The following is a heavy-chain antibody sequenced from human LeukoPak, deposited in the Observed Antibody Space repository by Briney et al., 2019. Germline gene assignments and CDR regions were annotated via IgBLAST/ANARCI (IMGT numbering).Heavy chain of an antibody. CDR2: IYYSGST. Sequence: SETLSLTCTVSDGSISTYYWSWIRQPPGKGLEWIGYIYYSGSTNYNPSLKDRVTISVDTSKNQFSLKLSSVTAADTAVYYCARDRLRAFDIWGQGTMVTVSS. J-gene: IGHJ3*02. CDR1: DGSISTYY. V-gene: IGHV4-59*01. CDR3: ARDRLRAFDI.